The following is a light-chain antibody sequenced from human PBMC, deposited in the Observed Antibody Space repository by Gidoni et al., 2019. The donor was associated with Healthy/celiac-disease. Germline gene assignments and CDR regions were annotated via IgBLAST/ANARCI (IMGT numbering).Light chain of an antibody. CDR3: QQSYSTPLG. CDR1: QSISSY. Sequence: DIQMTQSPSSLSASVGDRVTITCRASQSISSYLNWYPQKPGKAPKLLIYAASSLQSGVPSRFSGSGSGTDFTLTISSLQPEDFATYYCQQSYSTPLGFGGGTKVEIK. CDR2: AAS. V-gene: IGKV1-39*01. J-gene: IGKJ4*01.